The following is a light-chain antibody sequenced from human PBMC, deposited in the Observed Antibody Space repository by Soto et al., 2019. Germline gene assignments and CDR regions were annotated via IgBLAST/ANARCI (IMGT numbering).Light chain of an antibody. J-gene: IGKJ1*01. V-gene: IGKV1-5*02. CDR3: QKYNSYS. CDR2: HAS. CDR1: QSISNW. Sequence: IQMTQSPCFLFSSLGHIVTVICRASQSISNWLAWYQQKPGTAPKVLIYHASNLQSGVPSRFSGSGSGTEFTLTISSLKPDDFATYYCQKYNSYSFGQGTKVDIK.